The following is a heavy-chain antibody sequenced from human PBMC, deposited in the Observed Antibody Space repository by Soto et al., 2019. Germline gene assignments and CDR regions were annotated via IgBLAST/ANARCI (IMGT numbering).Heavy chain of an antibody. J-gene: IGHJ4*02. CDR1: GFDFGDYY. Sequence: PGGSLRLSCTASGFDFGDYYMSWIRQAPGKGLEWVSYIDSDDGTTYYTDSVKGRFPLSRDKAKNSLYLQINSLRVEDTALYYCVRPYYSSSWYPFDRGRQGTLDTVSS. D-gene: IGHD6-13*01. CDR2: IDSDDGTT. CDR3: VRPYYSSSWYPFDR. V-gene: IGHV3-11*01.